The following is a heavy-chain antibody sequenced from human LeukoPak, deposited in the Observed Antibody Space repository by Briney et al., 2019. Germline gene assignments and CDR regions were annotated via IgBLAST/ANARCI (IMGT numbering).Heavy chain of an antibody. CDR1: GFTLRSYT. CDR2: IISSGATT. V-gene: IGHV3-23*01. CDR3: IPIVTRDLGY. Sequence: GGSLRLSCAASGFTLRSYTMSWVRQAPGRGLEWVSGIISSGATTYYADSVKGRFTISRDNSKNTLYLQMNSLRAEDTALYYCIPIVTRDLGYWGQGTLVIVSS. D-gene: IGHD1-26*01. J-gene: IGHJ4*02.